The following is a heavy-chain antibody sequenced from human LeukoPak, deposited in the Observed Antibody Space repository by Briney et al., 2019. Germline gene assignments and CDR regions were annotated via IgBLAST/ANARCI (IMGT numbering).Heavy chain of an antibody. J-gene: IGHJ4*02. CDR2: MYLSGTT. V-gene: IGHV4-4*02. CDR3: AGLVGRYSSGLYYYYFDY. Sequence: SSETLSLTCTVSSDSINSLDLWSWVRQPPGKGLEWIGEMYLSGTTHSNPSVKGRVTISIDKSKNQFFLNLSSVTAADTAVYYCAGLVGRYSSGLYYYYFDYWGQGTLVTVSS. CDR1: SDSINSLDL. D-gene: IGHD3-22*01.